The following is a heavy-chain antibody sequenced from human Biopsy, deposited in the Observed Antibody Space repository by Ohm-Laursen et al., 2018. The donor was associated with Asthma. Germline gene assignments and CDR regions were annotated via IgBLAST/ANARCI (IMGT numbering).Heavy chain of an antibody. V-gene: IGHV1-24*01. CDR1: GYSLTDLS. J-gene: IGHJ4*02. CDR2: HDHEEGGT. D-gene: IGHD4-17*01. CDR3: ASDFPKDYVRYNFQF. Sequence: SVYASCQFSGYSLTDLSMHWVRQAPGQGLEWMGGHDHEEGGTVNARRFQGRVTMTEDTSTDTAYMELSSLSSDDTAVYYCASDFPKDYVRYNFQFWGQGTLVTVSS.